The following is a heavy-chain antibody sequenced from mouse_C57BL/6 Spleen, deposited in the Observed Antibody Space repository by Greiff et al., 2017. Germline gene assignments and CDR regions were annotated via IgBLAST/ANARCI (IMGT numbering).Heavy chain of an antibody. D-gene: IGHD3-2*02. J-gene: IGHJ2*01. CDR3: ASRGQLRLQEFDY. Sequence: QVQLQQPGAELVKPGASVKLSCKGSGYTFTSYWMHWVKQRPGRGLEWIGRIDPNSGGTKYNEKFKSKATLTVDKPSSTAYMQLSSLTSEDSAVYYCASRGQLRLQEFDYWGQGTTLTVSS. V-gene: IGHV1-72*01. CDR1: GYTFTSYW. CDR2: IDPNSGGT.